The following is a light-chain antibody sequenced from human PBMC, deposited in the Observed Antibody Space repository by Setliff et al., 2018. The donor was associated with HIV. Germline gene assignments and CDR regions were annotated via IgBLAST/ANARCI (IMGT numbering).Light chain of an antibody. J-gene: IGLJ2*01. V-gene: IGLV3-21*04. Sequence: SYELTQPPSVSVAPGKTASITCGGNNIGSKSVYWYQQRPSQAPVLVISYNSDRPSGTPERFSGSNSGNTATLTISRVEAGDEADYYCQVWDSSSDLHVVFGGGTKVTVL. CDR1: NIGSKS. CDR3: QVWDSSSDLHVV. CDR2: YNS.